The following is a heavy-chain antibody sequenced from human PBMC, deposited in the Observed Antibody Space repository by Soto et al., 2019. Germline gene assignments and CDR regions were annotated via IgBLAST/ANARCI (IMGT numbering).Heavy chain of an antibody. CDR3: TTDRDYDYVWGSYRYTF. CDR1: GFTFINAW. Sequence: GWSLRLSCASSGFTFINAWMSWVRQAPGKGLEWVGRIKSKTDGGTTDYAAPVKGRFTISRDDSKNTLYLQMNSLKTEDTAVYYCTTDRDYDYVWGSYRYTFWGLGTLVTVSS. V-gene: IGHV3-15*01. J-gene: IGHJ4*02. CDR2: IKSKTDGGTT. D-gene: IGHD3-16*02.